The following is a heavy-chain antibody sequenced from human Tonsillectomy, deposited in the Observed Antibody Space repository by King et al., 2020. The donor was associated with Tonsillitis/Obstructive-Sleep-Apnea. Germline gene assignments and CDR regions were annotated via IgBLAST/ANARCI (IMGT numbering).Heavy chain of an antibody. CDR3: ARVIRSSGYYFDY. D-gene: IGHD3-22*01. V-gene: IGHV4-31*03. CDR2: IHYSGST. CDR1: GGSISSGGYY. J-gene: IGHJ4*02. Sequence: QLQESGPGLVKPSQTLSLTCTVSGGSISSGGYYWSWIRQHPGKGLEWIGYIHYSGSTYYNPSHKSRVTISVDTSKNQFSLKLSSVTAADTAVYYCARVIRSSGYYFDYWGQGTLVTVSS.